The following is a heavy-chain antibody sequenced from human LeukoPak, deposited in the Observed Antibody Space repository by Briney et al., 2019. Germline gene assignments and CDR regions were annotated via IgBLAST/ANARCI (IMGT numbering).Heavy chain of an antibody. CDR2: IHKNAIT. D-gene: IGHD3-10*01. CDR3: ARSLRVRGVPDYMDV. V-gene: IGHV3-53*01. CDR1: GFTVSSNY. J-gene: IGHJ6*03. Sequence: GGSLRLSCAASGFTVSSNYMTWVRQAPGKGLQWVSVIHKNAITYYADTVKGRFTISRDNSKNMVYLQMNSLRAEVTAVYYCARSLRVRGVPDYMDVWGKGTTVTISS.